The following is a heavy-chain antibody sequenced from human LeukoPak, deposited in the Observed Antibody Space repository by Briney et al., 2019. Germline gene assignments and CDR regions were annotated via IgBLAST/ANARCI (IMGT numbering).Heavy chain of an antibody. V-gene: IGHV1-46*01. CDR1: GYTFSNYY. CDR3: AREESGGYFDY. J-gene: IGHJ4*02. Sequence: ASVKVSCKASGYTFSNYYMHWVRQAPGQGLEWMGLINPTGTGTNYPQKFRGRVTLTRDTSTTTVYMELSSLRSEDSAVYYCAREESGGYFDYWGQGTLVTVSS. CDR2: INPTGTGT. D-gene: IGHD2-8*02.